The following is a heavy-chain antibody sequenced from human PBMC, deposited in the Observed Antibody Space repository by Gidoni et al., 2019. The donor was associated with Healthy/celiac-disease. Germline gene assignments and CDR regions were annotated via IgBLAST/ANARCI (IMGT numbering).Heavy chain of an antibody. CDR1: GGSISSSSYY. CDR3: ASGPDTWIQLWPTGYGMDV. D-gene: IGHD5-18*01. V-gene: IGHV4-39*01. J-gene: IGHJ6*02. CDR2: IYYSGST. Sequence: QLQLQESGPGLVKPSETLSLTCTVSGGSISSSSYYWGWIRQPPGKGLEWIGSIYYSGSTYYNPSLKSRVTISVDTSKNQFSLKVSSVTAADTAVYYCASGPDTWIQLWPTGYGMDVWGQGTTVTVSS.